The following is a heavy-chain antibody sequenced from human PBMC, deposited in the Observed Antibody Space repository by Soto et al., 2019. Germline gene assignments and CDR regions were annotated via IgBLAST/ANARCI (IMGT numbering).Heavy chain of an antibody. CDR2: INPNSGGT. CDR3: ARDQEYSSSWAD. Sequence: VASVKVSCKASGYAFTGYYMHWVRQAPGQGLEWMGWINPNSGGTNYAQKFQGRVTMTRDTSISTAYMELSRLRSDDTAVYYCARDQEYSSSWADWGQGTLVTVSS. D-gene: IGHD6-13*01. V-gene: IGHV1-2*02. CDR1: GYAFTGYY. J-gene: IGHJ4*02.